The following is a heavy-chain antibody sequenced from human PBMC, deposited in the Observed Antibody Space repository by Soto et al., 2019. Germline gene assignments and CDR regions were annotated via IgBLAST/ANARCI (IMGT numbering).Heavy chain of an antibody. V-gene: IGHV4-34*01. Sequence: QVQLQQWGAGLLKPSETLSLTCAVYGGSFSGYYWSWIRQPPGKGLEWIGEINHSGSTNYNPSLKSRVTISVDTSKNQFSLKLSSVTAADTAVYYCARRYYYGSGSYFLGPQRRGYYFDYWGQGTLVTVSS. J-gene: IGHJ4*02. CDR1: GGSFSGYY. CDR3: ARRYYYGSGSYFLGPQRRGYYFDY. CDR2: INHSGST. D-gene: IGHD3-10*01.